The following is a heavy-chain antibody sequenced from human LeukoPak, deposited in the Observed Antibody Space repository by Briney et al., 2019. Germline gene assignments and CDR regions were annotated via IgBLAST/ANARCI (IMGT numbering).Heavy chain of an antibody. V-gene: IGHV4-39*07. CDR1: GGSISSGTYY. CDR3: ARRGSSGWYYRYFQH. CDR2: INHSGST. J-gene: IGHJ1*01. D-gene: IGHD6-19*01. Sequence: SETLSLTCTVSGGSISSGTYYWSWIRQPPGKGLEWIGEINHSGSTNYNPSLKSRVTISVDTSKNQFSLKLSSVTAADTAVYYCARRGSSGWYYRYFQHWGQGTLVTVSS.